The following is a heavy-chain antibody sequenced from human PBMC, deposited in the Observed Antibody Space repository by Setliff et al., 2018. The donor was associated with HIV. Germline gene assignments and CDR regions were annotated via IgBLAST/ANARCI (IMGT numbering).Heavy chain of an antibody. J-gene: IGHJ3*02. CDR3: ARRSAMIIMALDAFDI. D-gene: IGHD3-22*01. CDR1: GDSITSGGFY. CDR2: IYYSGRT. V-gene: IGHV4-31*03. Sequence: SETLSLTCTVSGDSITSGGFYCNWFRQHPGKGLEWIGYIYYSGRTYHNPSLKSRVTISVDTSKNQFSLKLSSVTAADTAVYYCARRSAMIIMALDAFDIWGQGTMVTVSS.